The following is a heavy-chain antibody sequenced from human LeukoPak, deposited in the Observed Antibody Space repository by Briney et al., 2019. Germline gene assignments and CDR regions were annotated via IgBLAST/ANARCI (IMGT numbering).Heavy chain of an antibody. CDR3: ARYGAAAGNLHAFDI. Sequence: GGSLRLSCAASGYTFSSYAMHWVRQAPGKGLEWVAVISYDGSNKYYADSVKGRFTISRDNSKNTLYLQMNSLRAEDTAVYYCARYGAAAGNLHAFDIWGQGTMVTVSS. D-gene: IGHD6-13*01. CDR1: GYTFSSYA. J-gene: IGHJ3*02. CDR2: ISYDGSNK. V-gene: IGHV3-30-3*01.